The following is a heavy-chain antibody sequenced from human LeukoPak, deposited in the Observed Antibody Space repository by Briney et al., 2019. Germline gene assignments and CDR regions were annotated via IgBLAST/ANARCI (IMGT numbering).Heavy chain of an antibody. J-gene: IGHJ4*02. CDR2: ISSRSDSI. CDR1: GFTFSTCG. CDR3: ASGVQHCADGDCYSIY. Sequence: GASLRLSCAASGFTFSTCGMNWVRQAPGKGLEWVSSISSRSDSIHYADVLRGRFTVSRDNSKNSLFLQVNSVTAEDTAVYYCASGVQHCADGDCYSIYWGQGTLVTVSP. V-gene: IGHV3-21*01. D-gene: IGHD2-21*01.